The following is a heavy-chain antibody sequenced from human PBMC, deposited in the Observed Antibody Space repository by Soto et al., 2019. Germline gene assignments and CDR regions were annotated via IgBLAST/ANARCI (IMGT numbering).Heavy chain of an antibody. CDR2: IYWDDDK. Sequence: FGLNRDNPTQTLTLTCTFSGCSLSTREVGVGWIRQPPGKALEWLALIYWDDDKRYSPSLKSRLTITKDTSKNQVVLTMTNMDPVDSATYYCARTYSGNWFDPWGQGTLVTVSS. V-gene: IGHV2-5*02. CDR1: GCSLSTREVG. J-gene: IGHJ5*02. CDR3: ARTYSGNWFDP. D-gene: IGHD5-12*01.